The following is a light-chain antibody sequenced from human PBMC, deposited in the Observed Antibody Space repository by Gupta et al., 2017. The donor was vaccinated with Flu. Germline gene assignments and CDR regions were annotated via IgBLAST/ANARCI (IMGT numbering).Light chain of an antibody. V-gene: IGKV4-1*01. Sequence: SLGERATINCKSSQSVLYSSNNKNYLAWYQQKPGQPPKLLIYWASTRESGVPDRFIGSGSGTDFTLTISSLQAEDVAVYYCHQCDSTPLTFGGGTKVEIK. CDR2: WAS. CDR1: QSVLYSSNNKNY. CDR3: HQCDSTPLT. J-gene: IGKJ4*01.